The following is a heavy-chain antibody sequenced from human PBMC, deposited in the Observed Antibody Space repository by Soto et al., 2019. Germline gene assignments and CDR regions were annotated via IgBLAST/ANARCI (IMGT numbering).Heavy chain of an antibody. D-gene: IGHD3-9*01. CDR3: ARGDILTGYVY. Sequence: PSETLSLTCAVYGGSFSGYYWSWIRQPPGKGLEWIGEIKHSGSTNYNPSLKSRVTISVDTSKNQFSLKLSSVTAADTAVYYCARGDILTGYVYWSQGTLVTVSS. CDR1: GGSFSGYY. J-gene: IGHJ4*02. CDR2: IKHSGST. V-gene: IGHV4-34*01.